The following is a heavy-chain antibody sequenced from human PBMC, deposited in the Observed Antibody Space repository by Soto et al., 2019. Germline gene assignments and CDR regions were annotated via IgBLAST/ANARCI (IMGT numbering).Heavy chain of an antibody. CDR3: ARDHFAYYDILTGYYVFDY. J-gene: IGHJ4*02. D-gene: IGHD3-9*01. V-gene: IGHV3-11*01. CDR2: ISSSGSTI. Sequence: PGASLRLSCAASGFTFSDYYMSWIRQAPGKGLEWVSYISSSGSTIYYADSVKGRFTISRDNAKNSLYLQMDSLRAEDTAVYYCARDHFAYYDILTGYYVFDYWGQGTLVTVS. CDR1: GFTFSDYY.